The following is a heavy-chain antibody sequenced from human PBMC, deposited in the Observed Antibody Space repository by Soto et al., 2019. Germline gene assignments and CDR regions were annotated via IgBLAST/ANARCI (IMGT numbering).Heavy chain of an antibody. CDR3: TTASPLETYSSGWYYFDY. CDR1: GFTFSNAW. CDR2: IKSKTDGGTT. V-gene: IGHV3-15*07. J-gene: IGHJ4*02. Sequence: GGSLRLSCAASGFTFSNAWMNWVRQAPGKGLEWVGRIKSKTDGGTTDYAAPVKGRFTISRDDSKNTLYLQMNSLKTEDTAVYYCTTASPLETYSSGWYYFDYWGQGTLVTVSS. D-gene: IGHD6-19*01.